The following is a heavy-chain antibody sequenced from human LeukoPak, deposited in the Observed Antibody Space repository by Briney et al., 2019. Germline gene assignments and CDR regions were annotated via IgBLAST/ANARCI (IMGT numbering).Heavy chain of an antibody. D-gene: IGHD3-10*01. CDR2: ISTTGST. CDR1: GDSISSGSYF. J-gene: IGHJ4*02. CDR3: GRAPYGPLDH. Sequence: SETLSLTCTVSGDSISSGSYFWSWIRQLAGKGLEWIGRISTTGSTNYNPSLKSRISISAVTSKNQFSLSLTSVTAADTAVYYCGRAPYGPLDHWGQGILVTVSS. V-gene: IGHV4-61*02.